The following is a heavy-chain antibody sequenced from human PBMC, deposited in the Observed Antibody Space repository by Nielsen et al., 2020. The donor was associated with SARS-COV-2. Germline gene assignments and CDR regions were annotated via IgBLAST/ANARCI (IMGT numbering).Heavy chain of an antibody. V-gene: IGHV1-46*01. CDR3: ARDGGRRLGPYFDILSRSYENYYGMDV. CDR2: INPRISST. CDR1: GGTFSSYA. J-gene: IGHJ6*02. D-gene: IGHD3-9*01. Sequence: ASVKVSCTASGGTFSSYAISWVRQAPGQALEWMGPINPRISSTEYAPKFQGRVTMSRDTSTSTVYMDLSSLRFDDTAVYYCARDGGRRLGPYFDILSRSYENYYGMDVWGQGTTVTVSS.